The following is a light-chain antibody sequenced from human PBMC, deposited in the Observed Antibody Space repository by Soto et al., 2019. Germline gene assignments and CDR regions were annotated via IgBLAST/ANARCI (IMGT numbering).Light chain of an antibody. Sequence: DIQMTQSPSSLSASVGDIVTITCRASQGIRNDLGWYQQKPGKSPKLLIYAASNLQSGVPSRFSGSGSGTDFTLTISNLQPEDFATYFCQQSYTTPVYSFGQGTKVDIK. CDR3: QQSYTTPVYS. CDR2: AAS. J-gene: IGKJ2*01. V-gene: IGKV1-39*01. CDR1: QGIRND.